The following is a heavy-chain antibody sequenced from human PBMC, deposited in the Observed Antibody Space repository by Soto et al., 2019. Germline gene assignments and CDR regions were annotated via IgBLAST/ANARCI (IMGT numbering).Heavy chain of an antibody. CDR2: ISGSGGST. D-gene: IGHD2-2*01. CDR3: AKTTHYCSSTSCEFDY. Sequence: GGSLRLSCAASGFTFSSYAMSWVRQAPGKGLEWVSAISGSGGSTYYADSVKGRFTISRDNSKNPLYLQMNSLRAEDTAVYYCAKTTHYCSSTSCEFDYWGQGTLVTVSS. CDR1: GFTFSSYA. V-gene: IGHV3-23*01. J-gene: IGHJ4*02.